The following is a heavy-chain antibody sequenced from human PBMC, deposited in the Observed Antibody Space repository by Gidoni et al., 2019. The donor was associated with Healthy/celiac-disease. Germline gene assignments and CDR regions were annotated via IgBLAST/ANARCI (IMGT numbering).Heavy chain of an antibody. Sequence: EVQLVESGGGLVKPGGSLRLSCAASGFTFSSYSMNWVRQAPGKGLEWVSSISSSSSYIYYADSVKGRFTISRDNAKNSLYLQMNSLRAEDTAVYYCARDVAYNVRGYSGYDWGQGTLVTVSS. J-gene: IGHJ4*02. CDR3: ARDVAYNVRGYSGYD. CDR1: GFTFSSYS. V-gene: IGHV3-21*01. D-gene: IGHD5-12*01. CDR2: ISSSSSYI.